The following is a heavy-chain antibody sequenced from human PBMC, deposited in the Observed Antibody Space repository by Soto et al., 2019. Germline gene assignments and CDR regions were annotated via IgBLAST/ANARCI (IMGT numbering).Heavy chain of an antibody. V-gene: IGHV4-39*01. CDR3: ARLIRLSPRHVIDY. D-gene: IGHD3-16*01. Sequence: PSETLSLTCTVSGGSISSSSYYWGWIRQPPGKGLEWIGSIYYSGSTYYNPSLKSRVTISVDTSKNQFSLKLSSVTAADTAVYYCARLIRLSPRHVIDYWGQGTLVTVSS. CDR1: GGSISSSSYY. J-gene: IGHJ4*02. CDR2: IYYSGST.